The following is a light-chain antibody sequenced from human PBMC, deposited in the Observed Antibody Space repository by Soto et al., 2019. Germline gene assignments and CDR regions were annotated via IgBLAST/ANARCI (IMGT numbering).Light chain of an antibody. CDR1: SSDVGGYNY. CDR3: SSYTSASTLLYL. V-gene: IGLV2-14*01. Sequence: QSALTQPASVSGSPGQSITISCTGTSSDVGGYNYVSWYQQHPGIAPKLLIYGVTNRPSGVSTRFSGPKSGNTASLTISGLQAEDGADYHCSSYTSASTLLYLFGTGTKLTVL. J-gene: IGLJ1*01. CDR2: GVT.